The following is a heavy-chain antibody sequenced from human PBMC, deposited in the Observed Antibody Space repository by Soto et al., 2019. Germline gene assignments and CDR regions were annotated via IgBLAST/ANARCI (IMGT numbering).Heavy chain of an antibody. CDR2: ISGSGGST. J-gene: IGHJ5*02. V-gene: IGHV3-23*01. CDR3: AKDTSNGYYYGSGSYYNS. D-gene: IGHD3-10*01. Sequence: GGSLRLSCAASGFTFSSYAMSWVRQAPGKGLEWVSAISGSGGSTYYADSVKGRFTISRDNSKNTLYLQMNSLRAEDTAVYYCAKDTSNGYYYGSGSYYNSWGQGTLVTVSS. CDR1: GFTFSSYA.